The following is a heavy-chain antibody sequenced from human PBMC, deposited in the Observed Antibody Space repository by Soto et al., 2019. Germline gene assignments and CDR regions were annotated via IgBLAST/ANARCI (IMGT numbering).Heavy chain of an antibody. CDR2: IKSKTDGGTT. CDR1: GFTFSNAW. D-gene: IGHD3-16*02. V-gene: IGHV3-15*01. CDR3: TTLPLHLGELSLAYDY. J-gene: IGHJ4*02. Sequence: SLRLSCAASGFTFSNAWMSWVRQAPGKGLEWVGRIKSKTDGGTTDYAAPVKGRFTISRDDSKNTLYLQMNSLKTEDTAVYYCTTLPLHLGELSLAYDYWGQGTLVTVSS.